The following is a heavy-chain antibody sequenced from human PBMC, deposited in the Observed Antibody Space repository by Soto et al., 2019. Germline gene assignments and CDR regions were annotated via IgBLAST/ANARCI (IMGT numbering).Heavy chain of an antibody. CDR1: GGTFSSYT. Sequence: SVQVSCKAFGGTFSSYTISWVRQAPGQGLEWMGRIIPILGIANYAQKFQGRVTITADKSTSTAYMELSSLRSEDTAVYYRESSPEGVTAAWFDPWGQVTLVTVSS. CDR2: IIPILGIA. V-gene: IGHV1-69*02. CDR3: ESSPEGVTAAWFDP. D-gene: IGHD3-10*01. J-gene: IGHJ5*02.